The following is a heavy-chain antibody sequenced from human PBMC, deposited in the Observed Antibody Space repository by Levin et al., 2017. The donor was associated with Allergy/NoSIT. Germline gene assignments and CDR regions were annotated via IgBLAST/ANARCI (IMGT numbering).Heavy chain of an antibody. Sequence: GGSLRLSCAASGFTFSSYAMHWVRQAPGKGLEWVAIISYDGANTYYADSVKGRFTISRDNSKNTLFVQMNSLRAEDTAVYYCARRSGLQYSRSPGAFDIWGQGTMVSVSS. V-gene: IGHV3-30-3*01. D-gene: IGHD6-6*01. CDR2: ISYDGANT. CDR3: ARRSGLQYSRSPGAFDI. CDR1: GFTFSSYA. J-gene: IGHJ3*02.